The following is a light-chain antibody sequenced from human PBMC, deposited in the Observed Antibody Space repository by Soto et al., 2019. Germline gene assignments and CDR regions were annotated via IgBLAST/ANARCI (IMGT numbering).Light chain of an antibody. J-gene: IGKJ1*01. Sequence: PKSPGTLSFSPGERAKLYFIASQSVSSDYLAWYQQNPGQPTRLLIYGASTRATGVPARFSGSGSETEFTPNISRLQSEDFAVYYCQQYTNWPPTVGQGT. CDR2: GAS. CDR3: QQYTNWPPT. CDR1: QSVSSD. V-gene: IGKV3-15*01.